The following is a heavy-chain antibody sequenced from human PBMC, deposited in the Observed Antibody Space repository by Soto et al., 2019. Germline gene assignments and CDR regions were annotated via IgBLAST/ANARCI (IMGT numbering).Heavy chain of an antibody. D-gene: IGHD3-22*01. J-gene: IGHJ3*01. Sequence: QVQLVQSGAEVKKPGSSVKVSCKASGDFYSIKTISWVRQSPGQGLEWMGRIIPLVHIINNAQKFQGRVAISADKSTSTAYMELSSLKSDDTAIYFRARERRRDDSNTFDALDVWGQGTMVTVSS. CDR2: IIPLVHII. CDR1: GDFYSIKT. CDR3: ARERRRDDSNTFDALDV. V-gene: IGHV1-69*04.